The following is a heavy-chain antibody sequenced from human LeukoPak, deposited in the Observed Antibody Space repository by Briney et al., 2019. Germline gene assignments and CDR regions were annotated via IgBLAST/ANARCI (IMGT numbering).Heavy chain of an antibody. CDR3: AKELYGNPSGY. D-gene: IGHD2-8*01. CDR2: ISGDGGTI. Sequence: GGSLRLSCAASGFTLRSSAMSWVRQAPGKGLEWVSAISGDGGTISYAASVRGRFTISRDNAKNTLLLQMSSLRAGDTALYYCAKELYGNPSGYWGQGTRVTVSS. V-gene: IGHV3-23*01. J-gene: IGHJ4*02. CDR1: GFTLRSSA.